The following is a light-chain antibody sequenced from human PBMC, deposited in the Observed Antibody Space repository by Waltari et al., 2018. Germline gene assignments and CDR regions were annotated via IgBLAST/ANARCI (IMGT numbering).Light chain of an antibody. V-gene: IGKV3-20*01. CDR2: DTS. CDR1: QSVGRS. Sequence: EIVLTQSPGTLSLSPGERATLSCRASQSVGRSLAWYQRKPGQAPRLLIYDTSNRATCIPERFSGSGSGTDFSLTISRLEPEDFAVYYCQMYVRLPVTFGQGTKVEIK. CDR3: QMYVRLPVT. J-gene: IGKJ1*01.